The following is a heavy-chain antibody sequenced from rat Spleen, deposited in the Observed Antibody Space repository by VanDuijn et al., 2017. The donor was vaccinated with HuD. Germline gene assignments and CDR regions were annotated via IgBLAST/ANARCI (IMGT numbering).Heavy chain of an antibody. CDR2: IRSSGSS. CDR3: TRHDYPGVTTNWFAY. J-gene: IGHJ3*01. CDR1: GYSITTNY. D-gene: IGHD1-4*01. Sequence: EVQLQESGPGLVKPSQSLSLTCSITGYSITTNYWGWIRKFPGNKMEWIGHIRSSGSSSYNPSLESRISITRDTSKNQFFLHLNSVTAEDTATYYCTRHDYPGVTTNWFAYWGQGTLVTVSS. V-gene: IGHV3-1*01.